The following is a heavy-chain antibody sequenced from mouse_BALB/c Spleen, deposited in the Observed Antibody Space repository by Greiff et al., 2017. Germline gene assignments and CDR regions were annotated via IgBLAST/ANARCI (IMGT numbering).Heavy chain of an antibody. D-gene: IGHD1-1*01. CDR3: ARSNYYGSVFDY. CDR2: INPSNGRT. J-gene: IGHJ2*01. Sequence: QVQLQQSGAELVKPGASVKLSCKASGYTFTSYWMHWVKQRPGQGLEWIGEINPSNGRTNYNEKFKSKATLTVDKSSSTAYMQLSSLTSEDSAVYYCARSNYYGSVFDYWGQGTTLTVSS. CDR1: GYTFTSYW. V-gene: IGHV1S81*02.